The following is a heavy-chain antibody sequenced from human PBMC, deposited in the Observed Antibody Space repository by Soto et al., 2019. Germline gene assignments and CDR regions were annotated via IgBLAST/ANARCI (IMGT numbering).Heavy chain of an antibody. CDR1: GFTLSSFG. V-gene: IGHV3-30*18. D-gene: IGHD2-2*01. Sequence: QVQLAECGGGVVQPGRSLRLSCAASGFTLSSFGMHWVRQAPGKGLEWVAVISYDGSNKYYADSVKGRFTISRDNSKNTLYLQMNSLRAEDTAVYYCAKDDRYCSGTSCDYYYYYYMDVWGKGTTVTVSS. CDR3: AKDDRYCSGTSCDYYYYYYMDV. J-gene: IGHJ6*03. CDR2: ISYDGSNK.